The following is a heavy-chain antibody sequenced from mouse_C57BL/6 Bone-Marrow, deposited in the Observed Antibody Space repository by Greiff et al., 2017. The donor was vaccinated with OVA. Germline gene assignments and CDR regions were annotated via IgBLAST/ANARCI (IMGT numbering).Heavy chain of an antibody. CDR3: ASNGSTYFDY. CDR1: GFTFSDYG. V-gene: IGHV5-17*01. CDR2: ISSGSSTI. D-gene: IGHD1-1*01. J-gene: IGHJ2*01. Sequence: EVHLVESGGGLVKPGGSLKLSCAASGFTFSDYGMHWVRQAPEKGLEWVAYISSGSSTIYYADTVKGRFTISRDNAKNTLFLQMTSLRSEDTAMYYCASNGSTYFDYWGQGTTLTVSS.